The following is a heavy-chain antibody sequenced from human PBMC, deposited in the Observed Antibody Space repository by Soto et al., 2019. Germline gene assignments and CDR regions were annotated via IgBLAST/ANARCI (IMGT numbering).Heavy chain of an antibody. CDR3: ARKRAYGGNFWQRYAMDV. D-gene: IGHD2-21*01. CDR2: INHSGST. V-gene: IGHV4-34*01. CDR1: GGSFSGYY. Sequence: NPSETLSLTCAVYGGSFSGYYWSWIRQPPGKGLEWIGEINHSGSTNYNPSLKSRVTISVDTSKNQFSLKLSSVTAADTAVYYCARKRAYGGNFWQRYAMDVWCQGTTVTVFS. J-gene: IGHJ6*02.